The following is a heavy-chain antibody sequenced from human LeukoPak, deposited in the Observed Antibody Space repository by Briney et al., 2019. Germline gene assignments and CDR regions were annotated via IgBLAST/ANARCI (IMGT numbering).Heavy chain of an antibody. Sequence: ASVKVSCKASGYTFTGYYMHWVRQAPGQGLEWMGWINPNSGGTNYAQKFQGRVTMTRDTSISTAYMELSRLRSDDTAVYYCAVGSIVVVPAASVGAPGYWGQGTLVTVSS. J-gene: IGHJ4*02. CDR1: GYTFTGYY. CDR2: INPNSGGT. D-gene: IGHD2-2*01. V-gene: IGHV1-2*02. CDR3: AVGSIVVVPAASVGAPGY.